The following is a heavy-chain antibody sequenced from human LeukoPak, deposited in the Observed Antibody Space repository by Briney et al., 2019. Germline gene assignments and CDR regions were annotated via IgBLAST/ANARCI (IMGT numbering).Heavy chain of an antibody. CDR1: GYSFTSYW. CDR2: IDPGDSYT. CDR3: ARDANLKYLDN. D-gene: IGHD6-6*01. J-gene: IGHJ4*02. Sequence: GDSLKISCKGSGYSFTSYWITWVRQMPGKGLEWMGRIDPGDSYTKYSPSFQGQVSISADKSISTAYLQWSSLTASDTAIYYCARDANLKYLDNWGQGTLVTVS. V-gene: IGHV5-10-1*04.